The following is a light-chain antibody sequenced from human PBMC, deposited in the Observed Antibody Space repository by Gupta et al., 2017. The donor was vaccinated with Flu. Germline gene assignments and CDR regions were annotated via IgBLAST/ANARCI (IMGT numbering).Light chain of an antibody. V-gene: IGKV3-20*01. CDR2: GAS. CDR3: QQYGSSSWT. Sequence: ELMLTQSPSTLSLSPGERATLSCRASQSVSSSYLAWYQQKPGQAPRLLIYGASSRATGIPDRFSGSGSGTDFTLTISRLEPEDFAVYYCQQYGSSSWTFGQGTKVEIK. CDR1: QSVSSSY. J-gene: IGKJ1*01.